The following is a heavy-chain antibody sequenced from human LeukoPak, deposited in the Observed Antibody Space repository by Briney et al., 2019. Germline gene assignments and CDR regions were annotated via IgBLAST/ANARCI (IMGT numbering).Heavy chain of an antibody. D-gene: IGHD5-12*01. CDR2: ISGSGDST. CDR3: ARDLGYSAYATVRGYAVDI. CDR1: GFTFSSYA. Sequence: GGSLRLSCAASGFTFSSYAMSWVRQAPGKGLEWVSAISGSGDSTYYADSVKGRFTISRDISRNTLYLQMNSLRAEDTAVYYCARDLGYSAYATVRGYAVDIWGQGTMVTVSS. V-gene: IGHV3-23*01. J-gene: IGHJ3*02.